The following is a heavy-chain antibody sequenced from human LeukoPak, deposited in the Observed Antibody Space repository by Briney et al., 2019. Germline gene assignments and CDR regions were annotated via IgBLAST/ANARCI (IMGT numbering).Heavy chain of an antibody. V-gene: IGHV1-46*01. CDR2: INPRGGST. CDR3: ARDPNDSSGYYYDVWFDP. D-gene: IGHD3-22*01. J-gene: IGHJ5*02. CDR1: GYTFTSHF. Sequence: ASVKVSCKASGYTFTSHFMHWVRQAPGQGLEWMGIINPRGGSTSYTQKFQGRVTMTRDTSTSTVYMELSSLRSEDTAVYYCARDPNDSSGYYYDVWFDPWGQGTLVTVSS.